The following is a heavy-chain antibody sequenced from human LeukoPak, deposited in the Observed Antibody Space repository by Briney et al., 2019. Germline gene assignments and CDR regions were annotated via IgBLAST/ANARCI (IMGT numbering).Heavy chain of an antibody. CDR2: INPNSGGT. V-gene: IGHV1-2*02. CDR3: AIAAAGPMPNFDY. CDR1: GYTFTGYY. Sequence: ASVKVSCKASGYTFTGYYMHWVRQAPGQGLEWMGWINPNSGGTDYAQKSQGRVTMTRDTSISTAYMELSRLRSDDTAVYYCAIAAAGPMPNFDYWGQGTLVTVSS. D-gene: IGHD6-13*01. J-gene: IGHJ4*02.